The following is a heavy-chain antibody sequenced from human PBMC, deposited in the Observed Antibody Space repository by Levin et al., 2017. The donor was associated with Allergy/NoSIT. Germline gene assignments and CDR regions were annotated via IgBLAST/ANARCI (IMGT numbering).Heavy chain of an antibody. CDR1: GYTFTTYY. CDR2: INPSEGTT. CDR3: ARVDTAMAPYAMDV. V-gene: IGHV1-46*01. Sequence: GESLKISCKASGYTFTTYYMQWVRQAPGQGPEWMGIINPSEGTTTYSQKFQGRVTVTRDTSTSTVYMELSSLKSEDTAVYYCARVDTAMAPYAMDVWGQGTTVTVSS. D-gene: IGHD5-18*01. J-gene: IGHJ6*02.